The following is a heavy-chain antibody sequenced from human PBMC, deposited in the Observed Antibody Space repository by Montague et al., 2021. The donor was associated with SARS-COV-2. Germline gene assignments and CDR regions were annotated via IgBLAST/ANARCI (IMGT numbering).Heavy chain of an antibody. J-gene: IGHJ6*02. CDR1: GFSLSTSGMC. CDR3: ARGPSDTYSYNGMDV. CDR2: IDWDGDT. V-gene: IGHV2-70*11. Sequence: VKPTQTLTLTCTFSGFSLSTSGMCMTWIRQPPGKALEWLARIDWDGDTYYNTSLKSSLTISKDTSKNLVVLTMTNMDPVDTATYYCARGPSDTYSYNGMDVWGQGTTVTVSS.